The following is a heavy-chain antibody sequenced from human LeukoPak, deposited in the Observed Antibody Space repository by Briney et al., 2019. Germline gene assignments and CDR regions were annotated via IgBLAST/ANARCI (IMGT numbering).Heavy chain of an antibody. CDR1: GGSISSGDNY. D-gene: IGHD6-13*01. CDR2: IYYSGST. V-gene: IGHV4-30-4*08. Sequence: PSETLSLTCTVSGGSISSGDNYSSWIRQPPGKGLEWIGYIYYSGSTYYNPSLKSRVTISVDTSKNQFSLKLSSVTAADTAVYYCARGDLYSSSWYNWGQGTLVTVSS. J-gene: IGHJ4*02. CDR3: ARGDLYSSSWYN.